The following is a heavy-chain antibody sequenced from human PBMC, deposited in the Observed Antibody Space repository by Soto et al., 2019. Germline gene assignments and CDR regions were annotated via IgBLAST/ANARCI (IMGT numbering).Heavy chain of an antibody. CDR2: ISYDGSNK. Sequence: QVQLVESGGGVVQPGRSLRLSCAASGFTFSSYRMHWVRQAPGKGLEWVAVISYDGSNKYYADSVKGRFTISRDNSKNTLYLQMNSLRAEDTAVYYCAKDIAVAGYYYYYGMDVWGQGTTVTVSS. D-gene: IGHD6-19*01. V-gene: IGHV3-30*18. CDR3: AKDIAVAGYYYYYGMDV. J-gene: IGHJ6*02. CDR1: GFTFSSYR.